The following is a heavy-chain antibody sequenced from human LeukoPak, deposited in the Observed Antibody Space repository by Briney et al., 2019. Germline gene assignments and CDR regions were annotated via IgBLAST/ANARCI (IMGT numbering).Heavy chain of an antibody. J-gene: IGHJ4*02. V-gene: IGHV3-49*04. D-gene: IGHD6-13*01. CDR2: IRSKAYGGTT. CDR1: GFTFGDFA. Sequence: GGSLRLSCTGSGFTFGDFALGWVRQSLGEGLEWVGFIRSKAYGGTTEYAASVKGRFTISRDDSKSIAYLQMSSLKSEDTGVYYCTTTRTITSIWYYFDYWGQGALVTVSS. CDR3: TTTRTITSIWYYFDY.